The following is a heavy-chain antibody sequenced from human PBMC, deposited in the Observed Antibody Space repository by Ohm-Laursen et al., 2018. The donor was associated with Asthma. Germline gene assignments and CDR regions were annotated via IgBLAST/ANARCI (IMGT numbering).Heavy chain of an antibody. CDR2: IYSDGST. CDR1: GFTVSNTY. J-gene: IGHJ6*02. Sequence: SLRLSCAAFGFTVSNTYMSWVRQAPGRGLEWVSIIYSDGSTYYADSVKGRFTISRDSSKNTLYLQMNSLRAEDTAVYYCVRDGGIAAPHYFGMDVWGQGTTVTVSS. V-gene: IGHV3-53*01. CDR3: VRDGGIAAPHYFGMDV. D-gene: IGHD6-6*01.